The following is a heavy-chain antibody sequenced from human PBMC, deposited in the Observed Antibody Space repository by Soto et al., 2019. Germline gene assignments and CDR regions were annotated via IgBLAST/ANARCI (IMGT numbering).Heavy chain of an antibody. D-gene: IGHD1-26*01. V-gene: IGHV5-51*01. Sequence: GESLKISCKGSGYSFTSYWIGWVRQMPGKGLEWMGIIYPGDSDTRYSPSFQGQVTISADKSISTAYLQWSSLTASDTAMYYCARHLDQVLGGATKGGYYFDYWGPGTMVTVYS. J-gene: IGHJ4*02. CDR1: GYSFTSYW. CDR2: IYPGDSDT. CDR3: ARHLDQVLGGATKGGYYFDY.